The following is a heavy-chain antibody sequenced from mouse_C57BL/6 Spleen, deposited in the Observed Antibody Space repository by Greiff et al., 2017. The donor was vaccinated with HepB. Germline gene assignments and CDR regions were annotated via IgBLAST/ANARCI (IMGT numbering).Heavy chain of an antibody. Sequence: QVHVKQPGAELVKPGASVKLSCKASGYTFTSYWMHWVKQRPGRGLEWIGRIDPNSGGTKYNEKFKSKATLTVDKPSSTAYMQLSSLTSEDSAVYYCARSDYGSSYGYFDYWGQGTTLTVSS. CDR1: GYTFTSYW. V-gene: IGHV1-72*01. CDR2: IDPNSGGT. D-gene: IGHD1-1*01. J-gene: IGHJ2*01. CDR3: ARSDYGSSYGYFDY.